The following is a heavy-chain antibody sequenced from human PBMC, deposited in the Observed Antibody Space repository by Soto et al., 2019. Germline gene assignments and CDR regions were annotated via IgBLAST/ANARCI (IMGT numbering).Heavy chain of an antibody. CDR1: GFTFSSYA. CDR3: AKDRSSSFVFDY. D-gene: IGHD6-6*01. V-gene: IGHV3-23*01. J-gene: IGHJ4*02. Sequence: GGSLRLSCAASGFTFSSYAMSWVHQAPGKGLEWVSAISGSGGSTYYADSVKGRFTISRDNSKNTLYLQMNSLRAEDTAVYYCAKDRSSSFVFDYWGQGTLVTVSS. CDR2: ISGSGGST.